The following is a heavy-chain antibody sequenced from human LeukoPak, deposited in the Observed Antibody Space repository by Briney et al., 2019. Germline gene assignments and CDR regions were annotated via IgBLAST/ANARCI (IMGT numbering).Heavy chain of an antibody. CDR1: GYTFTSHY. Sequence: ASVKVSCKASGYTFTSHYMHWVRQAPGQGLEWMGIINPSGGSTSYAQKFQGRVTMTRDTSTSTVYMELSSLRSEDTAVYYCARDHHSNHPGDYFDYWGQGTLVTVSS. CDR2: INPSGGST. D-gene: IGHD4-11*01. V-gene: IGHV1-46*01. CDR3: ARDHHSNHPGDYFDY. J-gene: IGHJ4*02.